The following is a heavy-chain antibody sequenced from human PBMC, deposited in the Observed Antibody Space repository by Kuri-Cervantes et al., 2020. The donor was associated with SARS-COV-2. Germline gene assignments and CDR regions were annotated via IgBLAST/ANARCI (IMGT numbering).Heavy chain of an antibody. V-gene: IGHV3-21*01. CDR3: ARVKYYDFWSGYSDEGAFDY. CDR1: RLIFSSYS. J-gene: IGHJ4*02. D-gene: IGHD3-3*01. CDR2: ISSSSSYI. Sequence: GGSLRLSCAASRLIFSSYSMNWVRQAPGKGLEWVSSISSSSSYIYYADSVKGRFTISRDNAKNSLYLQMNSLRAEDTAVYYCARVKYYDFWSGYSDEGAFDYWGQGTLVTVSS.